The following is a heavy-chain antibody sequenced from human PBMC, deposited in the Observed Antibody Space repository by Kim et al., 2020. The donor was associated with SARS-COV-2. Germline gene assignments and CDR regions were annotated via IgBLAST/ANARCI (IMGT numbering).Heavy chain of an antibody. CDR2: ISYDGSNK. CDR3: ARDIASYSSGWIHYYYG. Sequence: GGSLRLSCAASGFTFSSYGMHWVRQAPGKGLEWVAVISYDGSNKNYVDSVKGRFTISRDNSKNTLYLQMNSLRAEDTAVYYCARDIASYSSGWIHYYYG. D-gene: IGHD6-19*01. J-gene: IGHJ6*01. CDR1: GFTFSSYG. V-gene: IGHV3-30*04.